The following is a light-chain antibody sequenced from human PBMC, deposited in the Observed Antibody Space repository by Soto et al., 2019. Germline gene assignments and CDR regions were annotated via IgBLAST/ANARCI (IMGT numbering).Light chain of an antibody. V-gene: IGKV1-39*01. CDR3: QQSYKIWLT. J-gene: IGKJ4*01. CDR1: QSISSY. Sequence: DIQMTQSPSSLSASVGDRVTITCRASQSISSYLNWYQQKPGKAPKLLIYAASSLQSGVPSRFSGSGSGTDFTLTISSLQPEDFATYYCQQSYKIWLTFGGGTKVEIK. CDR2: AAS.